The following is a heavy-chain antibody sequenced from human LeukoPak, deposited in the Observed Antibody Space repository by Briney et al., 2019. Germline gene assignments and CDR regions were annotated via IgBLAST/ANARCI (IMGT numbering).Heavy chain of an antibody. V-gene: IGHV4-59*01. CDR3: ARGAGSWTPYNWFDP. Sequence: SETLSLTYTVSGGSISSYYWSWIRQPPGKGLEWIGYIYYSGSTNYNPSLKSRVTISVDTSKNQFSLKLSSVTAADTAVYYCARGAGSWTPYNWFDPWGQGTLVTVSS. CDR2: IYYSGST. CDR1: GGSISSYY. D-gene: IGHD6-13*01. J-gene: IGHJ5*02.